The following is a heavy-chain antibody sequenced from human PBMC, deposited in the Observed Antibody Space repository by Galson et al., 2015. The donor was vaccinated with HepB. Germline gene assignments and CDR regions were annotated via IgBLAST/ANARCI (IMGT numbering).Heavy chain of an antibody. V-gene: IGHV3-74*01. CDR1: GFTFSSYW. CDR3: AILVVPAAIFDY. J-gene: IGHJ4*02. Sequence: SLRLSCAASGFTFSSYWMHWVRQAPGKGLVWVSRINSDGSSTSYADSVKGRFTISRDNAKNTLYLQMNSLRAEDTAVYYCAILVVPAAIFDYWGQGTLVTVSS. D-gene: IGHD2-2*02. CDR2: INSDGSST.